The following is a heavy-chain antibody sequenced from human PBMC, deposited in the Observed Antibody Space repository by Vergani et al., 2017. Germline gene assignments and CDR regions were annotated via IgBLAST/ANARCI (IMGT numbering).Heavy chain of an antibody. V-gene: IGHV4-61*02. CDR1: GGPISSGSYY. J-gene: IGHJ5*02. CDR3: ARGPYYYESSGRSRWFDP. D-gene: IGHD3-22*01. CDR2: IYTSGST. Sequence: QVQLQESGPGLVKPSQTLSLTCTVSGGPISSGSYYWSWIRQPAGKGLEWIGRIYTSGSTTYNPSLKSRVTISVDTSKNQFSLKLSSVTAADTAVYYCARGPYYYESSGRSRWFDPWGQGTLVTVSS.